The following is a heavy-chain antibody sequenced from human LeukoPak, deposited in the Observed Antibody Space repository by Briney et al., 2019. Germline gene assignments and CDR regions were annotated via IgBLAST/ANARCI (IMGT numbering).Heavy chain of an antibody. V-gene: IGHV3-23*01. CDR3: AKAGGTVTKFHGGAFDI. D-gene: IGHD4-17*01. Sequence: PGGSLRLSCAASGFTFSSYGMSWVRQAPGKGLEWVSAISGSGGSTYYADSVKGRFTISRDNSKNTLYLQMNSLRAEDTAVYYCAKAGGTVTKFHGGAFDIWGQGTMVTVSS. CDR2: ISGSGGST. CDR1: GFTFSSYG. J-gene: IGHJ3*02.